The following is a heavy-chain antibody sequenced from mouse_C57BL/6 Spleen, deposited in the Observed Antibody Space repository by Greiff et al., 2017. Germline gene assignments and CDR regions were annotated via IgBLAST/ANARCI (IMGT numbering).Heavy chain of an antibody. CDR1: GFTFSSYA. D-gene: IGHD1-1*02. V-gene: IGHV5-9-1*02. CDR3: KREGLYYYAMDY. J-gene: IGHJ4*01. Sequence: EVKVVESGEGLVKPGGSLKLSCAASGFTFSSYAMSWVRQTPEKRLEWVAYISSGGDYIYYADTVKGRFTISRDNARNTLYLQMSSLKSEDTAMYYCKREGLYYYAMDYWGQGTSVTVSS. CDR2: ISSGGDYI.